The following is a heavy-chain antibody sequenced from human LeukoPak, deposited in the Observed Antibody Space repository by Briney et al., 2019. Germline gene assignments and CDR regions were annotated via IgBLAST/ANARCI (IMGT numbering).Heavy chain of an antibody. V-gene: IGHV1-2*02. D-gene: IGHD2-15*01. CDR1: GYTFTGYY. CDR2: INPNSGGT. CDR3: ARDQEGSDSLDY. Sequence: ASVKVSCKASGYTFTGYYMHWVRPAPGQGLEWMGWINPNSGGTNYAQKFQGRVTMTRDTSISTAYMELSRLRSDDTAVYYCARDQEGSDSLDYWGQGTLVTVSS. J-gene: IGHJ4*02.